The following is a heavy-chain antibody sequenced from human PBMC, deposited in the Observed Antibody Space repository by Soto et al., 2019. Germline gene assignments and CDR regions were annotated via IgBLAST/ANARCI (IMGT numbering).Heavy chain of an antibody. D-gene: IGHD2-2*01. V-gene: IGHV3-23*01. CDR2: ISGSGGST. CDR1: GFTFSSYA. J-gene: IGHJ5*02. Sequence: PGGSLRLSCAASGFTFSSYAMSWVRQAPGKGLEWVSAISGSGGSTYYADSVKGRFTISRDNSKNTLYLQMNSLRAEHTAVYYGAKGAAQLLHYNCFDPWGQGTLVTVSS. CDR3: AKGAAQLLHYNCFDP.